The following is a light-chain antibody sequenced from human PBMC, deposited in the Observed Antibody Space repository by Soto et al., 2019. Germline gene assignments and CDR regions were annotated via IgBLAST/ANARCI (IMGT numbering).Light chain of an antibody. Sequence: AIRMTQSPSSFVAYTGDRLTITFRASQGISSYLAWYQQKTGKDPKLLIYAASTLQSGVPSRFSGSGFGTEFTLTISSLQPDDFPTHYCQQYNSDWRTFGQGTKV. CDR2: AAS. CDR3: QQYNSDWRT. CDR1: QGISSY. J-gene: IGKJ1*01. V-gene: IGKV1-8*01.